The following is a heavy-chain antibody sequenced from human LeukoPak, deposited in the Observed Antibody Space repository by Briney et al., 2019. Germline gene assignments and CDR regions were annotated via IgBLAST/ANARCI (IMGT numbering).Heavy chain of an antibody. CDR3: ARDEEGDFYYYYMDV. CDR2: INSDGTKT. J-gene: IGHJ6*03. V-gene: IGHV3-74*01. CDR1: GFTLSSYW. Sequence: PGGSLRLSCAASGFTLSSYWMHWVRQTPGKGLVRVSRINSDGTKTTYADSVKGRSTISRDNAKNTLYLQMNSLRAEDTAVYYCARDEEGDFYYYYMDVWGKGTTVIVSS.